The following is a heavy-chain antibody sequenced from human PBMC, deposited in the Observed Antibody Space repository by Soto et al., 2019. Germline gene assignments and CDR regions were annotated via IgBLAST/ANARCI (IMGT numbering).Heavy chain of an antibody. D-gene: IGHD3-22*01. V-gene: IGHV1-69*13. Sequence: SVKVSCKASGGTFNRNTISWVRQAPGQGLEWMGGIIPIFGTANYAQKFQGRVTITADESTNTAYMELSRLRSEDTAVYYCARQFDYDSSGYYYAYWGQGTLVTISS. CDR1: GGTFNRNT. CDR2: IIPIFGTA. CDR3: ARQFDYDSSGYYYAY. J-gene: IGHJ4*02.